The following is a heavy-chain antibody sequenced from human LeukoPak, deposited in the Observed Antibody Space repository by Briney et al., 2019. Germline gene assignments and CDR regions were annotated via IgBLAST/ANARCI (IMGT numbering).Heavy chain of an antibody. J-gene: IGHJ3*02. Sequence: ASVKVSCKASGYTFTSYGISWVRQAPGQGLEWMGWISAYNGNTNYAQKPQGRVTMTTDTSTSTAYMELRSLRSDDTAVYYCARDLVDFWSGYSSYLHDAFDIWGQGTMVTVSS. CDR3: ARDLVDFWSGYSSYLHDAFDI. D-gene: IGHD3-3*01. CDR1: GYTFTSYG. CDR2: ISAYNGNT. V-gene: IGHV1-18*01.